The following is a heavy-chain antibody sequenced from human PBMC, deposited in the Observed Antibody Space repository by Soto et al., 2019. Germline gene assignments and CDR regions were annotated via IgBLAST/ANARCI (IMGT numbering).Heavy chain of an antibody. J-gene: IGHJ4*02. CDR2: ITGSGVNT. CDR3: ATHSWDH. V-gene: IGHV3-23*01. CDR1: GLTFSKAD. Sequence: VQVSESGGGLVQPGGSLRLSCAASGLTFSKADMSWVRQAPGKGLEWVSAITGSGVNTYYADSVKGRFTVSRDNSKNTRFLQMNSLRVEDTAIYYCATHSWDHWGQGTLVTVSS.